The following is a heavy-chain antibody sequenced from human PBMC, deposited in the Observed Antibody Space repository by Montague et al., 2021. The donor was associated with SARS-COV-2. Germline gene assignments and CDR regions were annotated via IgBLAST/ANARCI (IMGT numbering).Heavy chain of an antibody. CDR2: TYYRSKWYN. V-gene: IGHV6-1*01. CDR3: ARVIWFGELLTGYYYYGMDV. D-gene: IGHD3-10*01. CDR1: GDSVSSNSAA. Sequence: CAISGDSVSSNSAAWNWIRQSPSRGLDWLVRTYYRSKWYNDYAVSVKSRITINPDTSKNQFSLQLNSVTPEDTAVYYCARVIWFGELLTGYYYYGMDVWGQGTTVTVSS. J-gene: IGHJ6*02.